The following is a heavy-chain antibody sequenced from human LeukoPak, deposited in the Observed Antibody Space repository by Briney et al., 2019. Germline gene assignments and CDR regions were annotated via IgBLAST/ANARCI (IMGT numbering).Heavy chain of an antibody. CDR2: IYTSGST. V-gene: IGHV4-4*07. D-gene: IGHD2-2*01. CDR3: ARGTETSARLLQH. CDR1: GGSISSYY. Sequence: PSETLSLTCTVSGGSISSYYWSWIRQPAGKGLEGMGRIYTSGSTDYNPSLKSRVTISVDTSKNQFSLKLNSVTAADTAVYYCARGTETSARLLQHWGQGTMVTVSS. J-gene: IGHJ1*01.